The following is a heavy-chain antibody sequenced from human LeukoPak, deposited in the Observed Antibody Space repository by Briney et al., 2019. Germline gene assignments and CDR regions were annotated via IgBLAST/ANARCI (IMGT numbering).Heavy chain of an antibody. Sequence: KPGGSLRLSCAASGFTFSDYYMSWIRQAPGKGLEWVSYISSSGNTIYYADSVKGRFTISRDNAKNSVFLQMNSLRAEDTAVYYCARPKYSSSWQIFDYWGQATLVTASS. D-gene: IGHD6-13*01. J-gene: IGHJ4*02. CDR2: ISSSGNTI. V-gene: IGHV3-11*01. CDR3: ARPKYSSSWQIFDY. CDR1: GFTFSDYY.